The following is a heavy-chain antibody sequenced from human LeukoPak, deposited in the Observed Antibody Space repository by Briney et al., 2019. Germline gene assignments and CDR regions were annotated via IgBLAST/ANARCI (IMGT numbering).Heavy chain of an antibody. J-gene: IGHJ4*02. V-gene: IGHV4-59*01. CDR1: GGSISSYY. CDR3: ARRIHTNDWYRDDS. D-gene: IGHD6-19*01. CDR2: IYYSGST. Sequence: SETLSLTCTASGGSISSYYWSWIRQPPGKGLEWIGYIYYSGSTNYNPSLKSRVTISVDTSKNQFSLKLSSVTAADTAVYYCARRIHTNDWYRDDSWGQGTLVTVSS.